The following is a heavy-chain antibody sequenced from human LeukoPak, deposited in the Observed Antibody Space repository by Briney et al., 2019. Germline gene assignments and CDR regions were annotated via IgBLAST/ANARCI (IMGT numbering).Heavy chain of an antibody. CDR3: TTAYYDFWSGYYYYYMDV. V-gene: IGHV3-15*01. CDR1: GFTFTNAP. CDR2: IKSRTDGGTT. D-gene: IGHD3-3*01. J-gene: IGHJ6*03. Sequence: GRSLRLSCAASGFTFTNAPMSWVRQAPAKGREWVRCIKSRTDGGTTDYAAPVKGRFTISRDDSKNTLYLQMNSLKTEDTAVYYCTTAYYDFWSGYYYYYMDVWGKGTTVTVSS.